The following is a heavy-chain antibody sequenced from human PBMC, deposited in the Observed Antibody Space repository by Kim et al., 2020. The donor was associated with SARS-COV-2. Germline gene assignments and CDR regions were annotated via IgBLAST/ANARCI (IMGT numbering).Heavy chain of an antibody. V-gene: IGHV1-69*13. CDR3: ARGGKVVPASKYYYYGMDV. Sequence: SVKVSCKASGGTFSSYAISWVRQAPGQGLEWMGGTIPIFGTANYAQKFQGRVTITADESTSTAYMELSSLRSEDTAVYYCARGGKVVPASKYYYYGMDVWGQGTTVTVSS. J-gene: IGHJ6*02. D-gene: IGHD2-2*01. CDR1: GGTFSSYA. CDR2: TIPIFGTA.